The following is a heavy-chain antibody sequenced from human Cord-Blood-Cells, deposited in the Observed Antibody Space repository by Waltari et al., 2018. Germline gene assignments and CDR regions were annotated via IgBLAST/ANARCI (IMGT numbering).Heavy chain of an antibody. CDR2: ISWNSGSI. CDR1: GFTFDDYA. Sequence: EVQLVESGGGLVQPGRSLRLSCADSGFTFDDYAMHWVRQAPGKGLEWVSGISWNSGSIGYADSVKGRFTISRDNAKNSLYLQMNSLRAEDTALYYCATEIKYSSSSGFDYWGQGTLVTVSS. V-gene: IGHV3-9*01. J-gene: IGHJ4*02. CDR3: ATEIKYSSSSGFDY. D-gene: IGHD6-6*01.